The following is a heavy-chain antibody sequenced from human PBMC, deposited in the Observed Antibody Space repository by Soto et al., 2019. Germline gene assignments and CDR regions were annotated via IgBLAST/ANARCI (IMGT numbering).Heavy chain of an antibody. J-gene: IGHJ6*02. CDR2: ISGSGGST. CDR1: GFTFSSYA. CDR3: AKASVDTATVSYYYYYYGMDV. Sequence: PVGSLRLSCAASGFTFSSYAMSWVRQAPGKGLEWVSAISGSGGSTYYADSVKGRFTISRDNSKNTLYLQMNSLRAEDTAVYYCAKASVDTATVSYYYYYYGMDVWGQGTTVTVSS. V-gene: IGHV3-23*01. D-gene: IGHD5-18*01.